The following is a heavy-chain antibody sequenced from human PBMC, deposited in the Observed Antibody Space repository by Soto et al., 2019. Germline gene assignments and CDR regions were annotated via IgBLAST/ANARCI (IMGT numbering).Heavy chain of an antibody. CDR3: ARGTDSSSWTPYYYYGMDV. Sequence: GASVKVSCKASGYTFTGYYMHWVRQAPGQGLEWMGWINPNSGGTNYAQKFQGRVTMTRDTSISTAYMELSRLRSDDTAVYYCARGTDSSSWTPYYYYGMDVWGQVTTVTVSS. V-gene: IGHV1-2*02. CDR2: INPNSGGT. D-gene: IGHD6-13*01. CDR1: GYTFTGYY. J-gene: IGHJ6*02.